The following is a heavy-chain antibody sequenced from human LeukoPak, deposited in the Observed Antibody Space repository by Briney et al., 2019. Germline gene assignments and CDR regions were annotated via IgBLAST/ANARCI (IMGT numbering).Heavy chain of an antibody. J-gene: IGHJ4*02. V-gene: IGHV4-34*01. D-gene: IGHD3-22*01. Sequence: SETLSLTCAVYGGSFSGYYWSWIRQPPGKGLEWIGEINHSGSTNYNPSLKSRVTISVDTSKNQFSLKLSSVTAADAAVYYCARGRMIVVVERLYCFDYWGQGTLVTVSS. CDR3: ARGRMIVVVERLYCFDY. CDR1: GGSFSGYY. CDR2: INHSGST.